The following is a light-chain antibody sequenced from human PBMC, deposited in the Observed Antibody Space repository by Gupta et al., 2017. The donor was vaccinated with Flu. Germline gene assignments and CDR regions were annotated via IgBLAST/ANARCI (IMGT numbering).Light chain of an antibody. CDR2: DAS. CDR1: ESVGTN. J-gene: IGKJ1*01. Sequence: ILMTQSPATLSVSPGERVTLSCRASESVGTNLVWYQQKPGQAPRLLIYDASGRVPGVTERFSGSGSQTEFSLTISGLQSDDFATYYCQQYTRRPRTFGQGTKIEMK. CDR3: QQYTRRPRT. V-gene: IGKV3-15*01.